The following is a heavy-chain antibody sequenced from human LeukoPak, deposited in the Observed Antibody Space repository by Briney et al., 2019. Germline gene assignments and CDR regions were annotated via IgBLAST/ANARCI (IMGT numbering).Heavy chain of an antibody. CDR1: GFTFSNPW. J-gene: IGHJ5*02. Sequence: GGSLTLSCAASGFTFSNPWMSWVRQPPGKGLEWVGRIKSKTDGGATEYAAAVQGRFTNSRDDSKNTLYLQMNSLKTEDTAVYYCTTYGDYEVLSDHWGQGTLVTVSS. CDR3: TTYGDYEVLSDH. V-gene: IGHV3-15*01. D-gene: IGHD4-17*01. CDR2: IKSKTDGGAT.